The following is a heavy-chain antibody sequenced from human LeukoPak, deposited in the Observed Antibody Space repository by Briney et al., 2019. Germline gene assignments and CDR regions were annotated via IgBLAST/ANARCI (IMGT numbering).Heavy chain of an antibody. D-gene: IGHD4-11*01. CDR1: GYTFTSYD. Sequence: ASVKVSCKASGYTFTSYDINWVRQATGQGLEWMGGIIPIFGTANYAQKFQGRVTITADESTSTAYMELSSLRSEDTAVYYCARKMRSNYVSYYYYGMDVWGQGTTVTVSS. CDR2: IIPIFGTA. CDR3: ARKMRSNYVSYYYYGMDV. V-gene: IGHV1-69*13. J-gene: IGHJ6*02.